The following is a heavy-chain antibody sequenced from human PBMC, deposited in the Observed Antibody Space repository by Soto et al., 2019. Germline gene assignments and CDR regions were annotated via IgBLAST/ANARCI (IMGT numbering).Heavy chain of an antibody. D-gene: IGHD5-12*01. V-gene: IGHV3-7*04. CDR1: GFSLSDYW. Sequence: EVQLVETGGGLVQPGGSLRLSCAATGFSLSDYWMNWVRQAPGQGLEWVAIIKQDGSGRYYVDSVKGRFTISRDNAKNSLYLQMSSLRVEDTALYYCARGRVWLHDYWGQGTLVTVSS. CDR3: ARGRVWLHDY. J-gene: IGHJ4*02. CDR2: IKQDGSGR.